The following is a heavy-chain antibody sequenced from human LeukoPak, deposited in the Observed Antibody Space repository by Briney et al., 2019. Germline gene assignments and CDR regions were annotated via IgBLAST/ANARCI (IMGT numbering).Heavy chain of an antibody. V-gene: IGHV4-34*01. CDR1: DGSFSGYY. D-gene: IGHD4-23*01. CDR2: INHSGFP. Sequence: SETLSLTCAVSDGSFSGYYWSWVRQPPGKGLEWISEINHSGFPNYTPSLKSRVTISQDQCKNQFSLKLSSVTAPETAGYYCARAAGGLRWHYLRLVFWGEGTLVTVPS. CDR3: ARAAGGLRWHYLRLVF. J-gene: IGHJ4*02.